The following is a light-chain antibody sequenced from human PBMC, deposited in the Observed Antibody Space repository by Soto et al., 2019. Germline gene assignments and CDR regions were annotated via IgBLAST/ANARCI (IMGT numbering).Light chain of an antibody. J-gene: IGKJ1*01. CDR1: QSVSNNY. Sequence: VMTQSPGTLSQSPGERDTLSCRASQSVSNNYLAWYQQKPGQAPRLLIYGASNRATGIPDRFSGSGSGTDFTLTISRLEPEDFAVYYCQQYGSSGTFGQGPEVDI. CDR2: GAS. V-gene: IGKV3-20*01. CDR3: QQYGSSGT.